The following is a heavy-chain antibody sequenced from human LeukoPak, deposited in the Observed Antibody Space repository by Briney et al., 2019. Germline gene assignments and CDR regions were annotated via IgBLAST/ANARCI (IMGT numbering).Heavy chain of an antibody. D-gene: IGHD3-10*01. Sequence: GASVKVSCKASGYTFTGYYMHWVRQAPGQGLEWMGWINPNSGGTNYAQKFQGRVTMTRDTSISTAYMELSRLRSDDTAVYHCARGTSWFGEDAFDIWGQGTMVTVSS. CDR2: INPNSGGT. CDR1: GYTFTGYY. J-gene: IGHJ3*02. V-gene: IGHV1-2*02. CDR3: ARGTSWFGEDAFDI.